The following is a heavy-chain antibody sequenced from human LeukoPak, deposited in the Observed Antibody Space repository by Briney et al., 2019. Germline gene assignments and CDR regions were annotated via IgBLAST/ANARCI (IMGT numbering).Heavy chain of an antibody. CDR2: SSANNGDT. CDR3: ARGVGSAFDY. V-gene: IGHV1-18*01. Sequence: ASVKVSCKASDNSFMYSGSTWVRRAPGQGLEWMGWSSANNGDTSYAQKFQGRVTMTTDTSTSTAFMELRSLRSDDTAMYYCARGVGSAFDYWGQGTLVTVSS. CDR1: DNSFMYSG. J-gene: IGHJ4*02. D-gene: IGHD1-26*01.